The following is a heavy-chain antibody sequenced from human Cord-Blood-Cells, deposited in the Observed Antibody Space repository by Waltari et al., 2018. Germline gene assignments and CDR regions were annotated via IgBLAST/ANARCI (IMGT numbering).Heavy chain of an antibody. CDR3: ARDLAYSSSFGSHHY. CDR1: GYTFTGYY. D-gene: IGHD6-6*01. V-gene: IGHV1-2*02. Sequence: QVQLVQSGAEVKKPGASVKVSCKASGYTFTGYYMHWVRQAPGQGLEWMGWINPNSGGTNYAQKFQGRVTMTRDTSISTAYMELSRLRSDDTAVYYCARDLAYSSSFGSHHYWGQGTLVTVSS. CDR2: INPNSGGT. J-gene: IGHJ4*02.